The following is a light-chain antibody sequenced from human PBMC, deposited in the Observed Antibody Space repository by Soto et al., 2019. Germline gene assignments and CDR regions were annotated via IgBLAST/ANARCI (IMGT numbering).Light chain of an antibody. V-gene: IGLV2-8*01. CDR1: SSDIGDYNY. Sequence: QSVLTQPPSASGSPGQSVTFSCTGTSSDIGDYNYVSWYQQHPGKAPKLMIYEVTKRPSGVPDRFSGSKSGNTASLTVSGLQADDEADYYCSSYTSSRTYVFGTGTKVTVL. CDR2: EVT. J-gene: IGLJ1*01. CDR3: SSYTSSRTYV.